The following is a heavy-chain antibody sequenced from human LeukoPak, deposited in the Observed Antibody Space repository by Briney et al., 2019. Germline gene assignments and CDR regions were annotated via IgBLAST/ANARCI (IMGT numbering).Heavy chain of an antibody. CDR1: GGSISSSSYY. CDR3: ARPRGWRGYFDY. D-gene: IGHD2-15*01. CDR2: IYYSGST. V-gene: IGHV4-39*01. J-gene: IGHJ4*02. Sequence: SETLSLICTVSGGSISSSSYYWGWIRQPPGKGLEWIGSIYYSGSTYYNPSLKSRVTISVDTSKNQFSLKLSSVTAADTAVYYCARPRGWRGYFDYWGQGTLVTVSS.